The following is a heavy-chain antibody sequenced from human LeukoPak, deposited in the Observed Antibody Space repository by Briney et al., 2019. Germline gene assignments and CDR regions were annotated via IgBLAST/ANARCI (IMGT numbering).Heavy chain of an antibody. D-gene: IGHD2-2*01. CDR3: ARGPDIVVVPAASSFYFDY. CDR2: IIPIFGTA. CDR1: GGTFSSYA. Sequence: LVKVSCKASGGTFSSYAISWVRQAPGQGLEWMGGIIPIFGTANYAQKFQGRVTITADESTSTAYMELSSLRSEDTAVYYCARGPDIVVVPAASSFYFDYWGQGTLVTVSS. J-gene: IGHJ4*02. V-gene: IGHV1-69*13.